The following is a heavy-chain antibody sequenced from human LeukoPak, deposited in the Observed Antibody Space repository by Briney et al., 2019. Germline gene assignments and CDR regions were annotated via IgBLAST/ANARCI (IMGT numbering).Heavy chain of an antibody. V-gene: IGHV3-7*01. CDR2: IKHDGSER. CDR1: GLTPSVYW. Sequence: GGSLTLSCAPSGLTPSVYWMRWVRQAPGRGLEWVGSIKHDGSERIYVDSLKIPFTISRDSAKNSMCRQMNSLRVEDTAVYYCVRGEIDYWGQGTLVTVSS. CDR3: VRGEIDY. J-gene: IGHJ4*02. D-gene: IGHD3-10*01.